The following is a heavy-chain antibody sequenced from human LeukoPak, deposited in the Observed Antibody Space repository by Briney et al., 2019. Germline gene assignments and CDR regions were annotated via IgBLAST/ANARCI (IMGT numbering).Heavy chain of an antibody. J-gene: IGHJ5*02. CDR1: GFTFSNAW. D-gene: IGHD6-13*01. V-gene: IGHV3-15*01. CDR2: IKSKTDGGTT. Sequence: GGSLRLSCAAPGFTFSNAWMSWVRQAPGKGLEWVGRIKSKTDGGTTDYAAPVKGRFTISRDDSKNTLYLQMNSLKTEDTAVYYCTRAQRGEQLRWFDPWGQGTLVTVSS. CDR3: TRAQRGEQLRWFDP.